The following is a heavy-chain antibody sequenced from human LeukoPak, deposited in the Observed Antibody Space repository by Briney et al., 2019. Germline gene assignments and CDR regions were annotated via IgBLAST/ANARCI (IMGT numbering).Heavy chain of an antibody. CDR2: ISSSGSTI. Sequence: GGSLRLSCAASGFTFSSYEMNWVRQAPGKGLEWVSYISSSGSTIYYADSVKGRFTISRDNAKNSLYLQMNSLRAEDTAVYYCARDARDYYDSSGSFWGQGTLVTVSS. CDR3: ARDARDYYDSSGSF. V-gene: IGHV3-48*03. J-gene: IGHJ4*02. CDR1: GFTFSSYE. D-gene: IGHD3-22*01.